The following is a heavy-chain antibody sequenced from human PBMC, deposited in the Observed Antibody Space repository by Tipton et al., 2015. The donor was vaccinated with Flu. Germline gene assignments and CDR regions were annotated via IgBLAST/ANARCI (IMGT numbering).Heavy chain of an antibody. CDR3: ASGDYGGNAEY. D-gene: IGHD4-23*01. CDR2: IYYSGST. V-gene: IGHV4-59*01. J-gene: IGHJ4*02. Sequence: TLSLTCAVYGGSISSYYWSWIRQPPGKGLEWIGYIYYSGSTNYNPSLKSRVTISVDTSKNQFSLKLSSVTAADTAVYYCASGDYGGNAEYWGQGTLVTVSS. CDR1: GGSISSYY.